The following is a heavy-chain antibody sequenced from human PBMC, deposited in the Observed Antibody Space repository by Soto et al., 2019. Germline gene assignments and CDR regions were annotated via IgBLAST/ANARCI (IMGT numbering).Heavy chain of an antibody. CDR1: GFTFDEYA. J-gene: IGHJ1*01. V-gene: IGHV3-9*01. Sequence: EVQLVESGGGLVQPGRSLRLSCAASGFTFDEYAMHWVRQAPGKGLEWVSGISWNSGSIGYADSVKGRFTISRDNAKNSLYLQMNSLRAEDTAVYNCARVSQSFIEYFQYWGKGTLVTVSS. CDR2: ISWNSGSI. D-gene: IGHD3-16*02. CDR3: ARVSQSFIEYFQY.